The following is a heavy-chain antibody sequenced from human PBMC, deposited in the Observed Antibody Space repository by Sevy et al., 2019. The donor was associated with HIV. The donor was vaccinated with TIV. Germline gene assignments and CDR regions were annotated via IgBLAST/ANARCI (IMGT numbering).Heavy chain of an antibody. CDR3: ARCFGYGSVV. CDR2: ISSSVGSTI. D-gene: IGHD3-10*01. J-gene: IGHJ4*02. CDR1: GFTFSSYS. Sequence: GGSLRLSCAASGFTFSSYSMNWVRQAPGKGLEWVSYISSSVGSTIHYADSVKGRFTISRDNAKNSLYLQMNSLRDEDTAIYYCARCFGYGSVVWGQRTLVTVSS. V-gene: IGHV3-48*02.